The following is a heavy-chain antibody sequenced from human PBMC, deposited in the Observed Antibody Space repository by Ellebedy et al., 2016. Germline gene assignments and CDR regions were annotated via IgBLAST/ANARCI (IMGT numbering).Heavy chain of an antibody. J-gene: IGHJ5*02. CDR3: ARDTRDGVGTSGAFYDP. CDR1: GYSFIKYG. Sequence: SVKVSCXGSGYSFIKYGISWVRQAPGQGLEWMGGSNNINHAQKFQGRVTMTTDTSTSTAYMELRSLRFDDTAVYYCARDTRDGVGTSGAFYDPWGQGTLVTVSS. D-gene: IGHD4-23*01. V-gene: IGHV1-18*01. CDR2: SNNI.